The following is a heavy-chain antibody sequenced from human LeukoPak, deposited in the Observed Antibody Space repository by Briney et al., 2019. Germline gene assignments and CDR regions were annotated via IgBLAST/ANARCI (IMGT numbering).Heavy chain of an antibody. CDR2: IYYSGST. J-gene: IGHJ3*02. V-gene: IGHV4-30-4*01. CDR1: GGSISSYY. CDR3: ARGRVVTAIGGAFDI. D-gene: IGHD2-21*02. Sequence: PSETLSLTCTVSGGSISSYYWSWIRQPPGKGLEWIGYIYYSGSTYYNPSLKSRVTISVDTSKNQFSLKLSSVTAADTAVYYCARGRVVTAIGGAFDIWGQGTMVTVSS.